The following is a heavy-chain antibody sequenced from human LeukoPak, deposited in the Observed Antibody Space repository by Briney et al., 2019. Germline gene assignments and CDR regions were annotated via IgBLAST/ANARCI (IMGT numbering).Heavy chain of an antibody. D-gene: IGHD2-2*01. CDR2: INPDGRSI. CDR3: ARDFMYNTNCPGC. Sequence: GGTLRLSCAASGLTFSNSWMHWVRQAPGKGLVWVSRINPDGRSINYADSVKGRFTISRDNAKKTLYLQMNSLRAEDTAVYYCARDFMYNTNCPGCWGQGTLVTVTS. V-gene: IGHV3-74*01. CDR1: GLTFSNSW. J-gene: IGHJ4*02.